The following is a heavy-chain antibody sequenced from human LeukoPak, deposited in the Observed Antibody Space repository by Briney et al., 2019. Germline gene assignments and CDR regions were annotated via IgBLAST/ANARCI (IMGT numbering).Heavy chain of an antibody. Sequence: GGSLRLSCAASGFTFSSYAMSWVREAPGKGVEWVSAISGGGGSTYYADSVKGRFTISRDNPKNTLYLQINSLRAEDTAVYYCAKYAGGLVSWGQGTLVTVSS. V-gene: IGHV3-23*01. CDR1: GFTFSSYA. D-gene: IGHD2-21*01. CDR3: AKYAGGLVS. J-gene: IGHJ5*02. CDR2: ISGGGGST.